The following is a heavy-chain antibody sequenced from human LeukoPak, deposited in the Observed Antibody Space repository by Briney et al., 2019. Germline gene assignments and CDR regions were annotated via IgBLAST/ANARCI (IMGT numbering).Heavy chain of an antibody. J-gene: IGHJ4*02. D-gene: IGHD6-19*01. CDR1: GFTLSSYA. CDR3: ARDLGSGWYFDY. CDR2: ISVSGNT. Sequence: GGSLRLSCAASGFTLSSYAMSWVRQGPGKGLEWVSAISVSGNTYHADSVKGRFTISRDNSKNTLYLQMNSLRAEDTAVYYCARDLGSGWYFDYWGQGTLVTVSS. V-gene: IGHV3-23*01.